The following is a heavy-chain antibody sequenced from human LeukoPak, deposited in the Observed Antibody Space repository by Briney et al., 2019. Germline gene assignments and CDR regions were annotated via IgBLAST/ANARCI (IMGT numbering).Heavy chain of an antibody. CDR2: ISSGSSYI. V-gene: IGHV3-21*01. CDR1: GFTFSSYT. D-gene: IGHD2-15*01. CDR3: ARAGSGDY. Sequence: KAGGSLRLSCAASGFTFSSYTMNWVRQAPGKGLEWVSSISSGSSYIYYADSMKGRFTISRDNAKNSLYLQMNSLRAEDTAVYYCARAGSGDYWGQGTLVTVSS. J-gene: IGHJ4*02.